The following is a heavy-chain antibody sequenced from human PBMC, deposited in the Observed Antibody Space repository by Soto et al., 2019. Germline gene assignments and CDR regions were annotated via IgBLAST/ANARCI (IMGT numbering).Heavy chain of an antibody. V-gene: IGHV3-15*01. J-gene: IGHJ4*02. CDR1: GFTFVNDW. CDR2: IKSKADGGTT. D-gene: IGHD5-12*01. Sequence: EVQLVESGGGLVKPGGSLRLSCAASGFTFVNDWMSWVRQTPGKGLEWVGRIKSKADGGTTDYAAPVKGRFTISRDDSKDTLYLQMNSLITEDTAVYYCTTDRRAFSGYAIDYWGQGNLVTVSS. CDR3: TTDRRAFSGYAIDY.